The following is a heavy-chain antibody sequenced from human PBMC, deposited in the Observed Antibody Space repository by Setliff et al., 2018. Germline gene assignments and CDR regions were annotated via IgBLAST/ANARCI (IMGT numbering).Heavy chain of an antibody. D-gene: IGHD3-22*01. CDR2: LYPGDSDT. V-gene: IGHV5-51*01. CDR1: GYSFTRYW. J-gene: IGHJ4*02. CDR3: ARQPEGGYYDSSGYYGMAPYYFDY. Sequence: PGESLKISCKGSGYSFTRYWIAWVRQMPGKGLEWMGILYPGDSDTRYSPSFQGQVTISADKSISTAYLQWSSLKASDTAMYYCARQPEGGYYDSSGYYGMAPYYFDYWGQGTLVTVSS.